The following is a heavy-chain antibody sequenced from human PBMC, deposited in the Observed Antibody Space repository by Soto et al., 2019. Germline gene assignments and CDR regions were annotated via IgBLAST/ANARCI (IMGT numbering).Heavy chain of an antibody. CDR3: AKHLPVAGHQFYFDY. CDR1: GYSFTSYW. J-gene: IGHJ4*02. D-gene: IGHD6-19*01. V-gene: IGHV5-51*01. Sequence: GESLKISCKGSGYSFTSYWIGWVRQMPGKGLEWMGIIYPGDSDTRYSPSFQGQVTISADKSITTAYLQWSSLKASDTAIYYWAKHLPVAGHQFYFDYWGQGTLVTVSS. CDR2: IYPGDSDT.